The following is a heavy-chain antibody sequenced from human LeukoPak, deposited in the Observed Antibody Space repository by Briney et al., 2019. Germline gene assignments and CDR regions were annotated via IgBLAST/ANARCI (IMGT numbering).Heavy chain of an antibody. Sequence: GGSLRLSCAASGFTFRDYYMSWIRQAPGKGLEWVSYISDSSSYTKYADSVKGRFTISGDSAKNSLYLQMNSLRVEDTAVYYCARPGSAYSVEYWGQGTLVTVSS. D-gene: IGHD3-22*01. CDR2: ISDSSSYT. V-gene: IGHV3-11*03. J-gene: IGHJ4*02. CDR3: ARPGSAYSVEY. CDR1: GFTFRDYY.